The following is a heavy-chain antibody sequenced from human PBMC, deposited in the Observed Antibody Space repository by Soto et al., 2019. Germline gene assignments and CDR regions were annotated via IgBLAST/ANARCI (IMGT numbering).Heavy chain of an antibody. J-gene: IGHJ6*02. CDR2: ISSSSRTI. V-gene: IGHV3-48*01. Sequence: EVQLVESGGGVVQPGGSLRLSCAASGFTFSSYSMNWVRQAPGKGVEWVSHISSSSRTIYYAASVKGRFTISSAHAKTSLYLPMPSLRADDPAVSFFPAPSSGYYYYGMDVWGQGTTVTVSS. CDR1: GFTFSSYS. D-gene: IGHD3-22*01. CDR3: PAPSSGYYYYGMDV.